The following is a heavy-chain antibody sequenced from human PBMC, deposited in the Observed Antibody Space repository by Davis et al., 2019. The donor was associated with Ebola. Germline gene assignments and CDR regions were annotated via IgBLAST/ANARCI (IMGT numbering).Heavy chain of an antibody. J-gene: IGHJ5*02. Sequence: ASVKVSCKASGYTFTSYDINWVRQATGQGLEWMGWMNPNSGNTGYAQKFQGRVTVTRNTSISTAYMELSSLRSADTAVYYCARGPLRAIFGVLITSNWFDPWGQGTLVTVSS. CDR1: GYTFTSYD. V-gene: IGHV1-8*01. CDR3: ARGPLRAIFGVLITSNWFDP. CDR2: MNPNSGNT. D-gene: IGHD3-3*01.